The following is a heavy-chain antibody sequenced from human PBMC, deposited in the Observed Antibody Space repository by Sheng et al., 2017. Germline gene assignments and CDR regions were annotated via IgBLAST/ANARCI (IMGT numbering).Heavy chain of an antibody. D-gene: IGHD6-13*01. CDR2: IYHSGST. CDR3: ARYVESSSWTLYAGDGPDNWFDP. CDR1: GYSISSGYY. V-gene: IGHV4-38-2*01. J-gene: IGHJ5*02. Sequence: QVQLQESGPGLVKPSETLSLTCAVSGYSISSGYYWGWIRQPPGKGLEWIGSIYHSGSTYYNPSLKSRVTISVDTSKNQFSLKLSSVTAADTAVYYCARYVESSSWTLYAGDGPDNWFDPLGPREPWSP.